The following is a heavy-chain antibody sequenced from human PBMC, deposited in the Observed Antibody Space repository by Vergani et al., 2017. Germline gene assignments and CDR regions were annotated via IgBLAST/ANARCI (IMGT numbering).Heavy chain of an antibody. D-gene: IGHD5-12*01. V-gene: IGHV3-23*01. CDR3: AKANPRNSGYDYLYYYHAMDV. CDR2: ISGSGGST. Sequence: EVQLLESGGDLVQPGGSLRLSCAASGFTFNHYAMNWVRQAPGKGLEWVSGISGSGGSTYYAGSVKGRFTISRDSSKNTLYLQMNGLGAGDTAVYYCAKANPRNSGYDYLYYYHAMDVWGQGTTVTVSS. J-gene: IGHJ6*02. CDR1: GFTFNHYA.